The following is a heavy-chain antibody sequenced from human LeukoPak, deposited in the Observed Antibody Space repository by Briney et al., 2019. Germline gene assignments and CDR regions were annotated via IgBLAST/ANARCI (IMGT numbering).Heavy chain of an antibody. Sequence: NSSETLSLTCTVSGGSISSFYWSWIRQPPGKGLEWIGYIYYTGSTNYNSSLKSRVTISVDTSKNQFSLNLSSVTAADTAMYYCARAVLATKSEHWFDPWGQGTLVTVSS. V-gene: IGHV4-59*01. CDR3: ARAVLATKSEHWFDP. J-gene: IGHJ5*02. CDR1: GGSISSFY. D-gene: IGHD2-8*01. CDR2: IYYTGST.